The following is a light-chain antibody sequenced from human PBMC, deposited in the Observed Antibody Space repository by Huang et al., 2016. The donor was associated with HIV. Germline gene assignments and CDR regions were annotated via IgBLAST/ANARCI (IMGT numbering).Light chain of an antibody. Sequence: EIVMTQSPATLSVSPGERATLSCRSSQSVSSNLAWYQQKPGQAPRLLIYGASPRATGGPARFSGSGSGTAFTLTISSLQSEDFAVYYCQQYKNWPPFTFGQGTKLEIK. CDR1: QSVSSN. CDR3: QQYKNWPPFT. CDR2: GAS. V-gene: IGKV3-15*01. J-gene: IGKJ2*01.